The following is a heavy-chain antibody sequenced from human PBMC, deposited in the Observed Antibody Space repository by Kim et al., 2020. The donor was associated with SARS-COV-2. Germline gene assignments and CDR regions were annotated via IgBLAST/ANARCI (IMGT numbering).Heavy chain of an antibody. J-gene: IGHJ1*01. Sequence: GGSLRLSCAASGFTLRSYWMHWVRQPPAKGLLWVSHINSDATDTKYADSLKGRFTISRDDAKNTLYLQVNRLRVEDTAMYHCVRGGPYRAYYAGVVWGQG. V-gene: IGHV3-74*01. CDR2: INSDATDT. D-gene: IGHD3-3*01. CDR3: VRGGPYRAYYAGVV. CDR1: GFTLRSYW.